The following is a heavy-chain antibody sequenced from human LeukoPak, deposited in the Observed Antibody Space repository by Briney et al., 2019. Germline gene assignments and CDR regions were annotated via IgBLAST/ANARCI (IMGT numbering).Heavy chain of an antibody. CDR1: GFTFSSYE. J-gene: IGHJ4*02. Sequence: RAGGSLRLSCAASGFTFSSYEMNWVRQAPGKELEWVSSIFPSGGEIHYADSVRGRFTISRDNSKSTLSLQMNSLRAEDTAIYYCATYRQVLLPFESWGQGTLVTVSS. V-gene: IGHV3-23*01. CDR2: IFPSGGEI. D-gene: IGHD2-8*02. CDR3: ATYRQVLLPFES.